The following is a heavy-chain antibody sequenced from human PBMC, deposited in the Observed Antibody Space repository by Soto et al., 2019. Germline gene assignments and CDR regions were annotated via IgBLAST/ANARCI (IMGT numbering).Heavy chain of an antibody. CDR2: ISGSGGST. V-gene: IGHV3-23*01. CDR1: GFTFSSYA. Sequence: GGSLRLSCAASGFTFSSYAMSWVRQAPGKGLEWVSAISGSGGSTYYADSVKGRFTISRDNSKNTLYLQMNSLRAEDTAVYYCAKDGVVTTSGDKGPFDYWGQGTLVTVSS. D-gene: IGHD2-21*02. CDR3: AKDGVVTTSGDKGPFDY. J-gene: IGHJ4*02.